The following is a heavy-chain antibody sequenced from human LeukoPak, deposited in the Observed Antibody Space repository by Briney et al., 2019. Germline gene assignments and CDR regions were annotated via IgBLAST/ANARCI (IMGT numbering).Heavy chain of an antibody. CDR1: GGSISSGGYY. J-gene: IGHJ4*02. CDR2: IYYSGST. Sequence: SQTLSLTCTVSGGSISSGGYYWSWIRQHPGKGLEWIGYIYYSGSTYYNPSLKSRVTISVDTSKNQFSLKLSSVTAADTAVYYCTTDGMVLPYYGSGQPHDNWGQGTLVTVSS. D-gene: IGHD3-10*01. V-gene: IGHV4-31*03. CDR3: TTDGMVLPYYGSGQPHDN.